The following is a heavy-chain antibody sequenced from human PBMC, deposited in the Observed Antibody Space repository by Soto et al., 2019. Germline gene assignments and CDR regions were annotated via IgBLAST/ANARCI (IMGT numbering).Heavy chain of an antibody. J-gene: IGHJ4*02. CDR2: ISSRGGII. D-gene: IGHD3-22*01. CDR1: GFIFSDYY. CDR3: ARDLGYYDSSGYFDY. V-gene: IGHV3-11*01. Sequence: PGGSLRLSCAVSGFIFSDYYMSWIRQAPGKGLEWVSYISSRGGIIYYADSVKGRFTISRDNAKNSLYLQMNSLRAEDTAVYYCARDLGYYDSSGYFDYWGQGTLVTVSS.